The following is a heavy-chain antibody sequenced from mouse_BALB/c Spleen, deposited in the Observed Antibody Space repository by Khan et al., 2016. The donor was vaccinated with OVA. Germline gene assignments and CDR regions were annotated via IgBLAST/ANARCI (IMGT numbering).Heavy chain of an antibody. Sequence: EVKLLESGPGLVKPSQSLSLTCTATGYSISSYYVWYWIRQLPGNILWWTAYISYSGCTSYNPSLKSRFSISRDTSKNQLFLQLNSVTTEDTAAYYCARDMIANWGQGTTVTVSA. V-gene: IGHV3-2*02. D-gene: IGHD2-4*01. CDR2: ISYSGCT. CDR3: ARDMIAN. J-gene: IGHJ2*01. CDR1: GYSISSYYV.